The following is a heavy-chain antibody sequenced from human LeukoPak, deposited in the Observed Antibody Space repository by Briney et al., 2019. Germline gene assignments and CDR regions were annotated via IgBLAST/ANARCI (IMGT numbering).Heavy chain of an antibody. Sequence: GGSLRLSCAASGFTFSSYSMNWVRQAPGKGLEWVSSINNSSSYIYYADSVKGRFTISRDNAKNSLYLQMNSLRAEDTAVYYCARDQAYCGGDCYSLKNWFDPWGQGTLVTVSS. CDR2: INNSSSYI. CDR3: ARDQAYCGGDCYSLKNWFDP. J-gene: IGHJ5*02. D-gene: IGHD2-21*02. V-gene: IGHV3-21*01. CDR1: GFTFSSYS.